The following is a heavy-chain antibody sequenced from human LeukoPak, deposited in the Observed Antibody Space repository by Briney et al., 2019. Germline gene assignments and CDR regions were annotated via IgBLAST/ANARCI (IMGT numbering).Heavy chain of an antibody. CDR2: IKQDGSKK. V-gene: IGHV3-7*03. CDR1: GFTFSSYW. J-gene: IGHJ4*02. CDR3: ATPLDYYDSSGYHQGGD. D-gene: IGHD3-22*01. Sequence: PGGSLRLSCVASGFTFSSYWMSWVRRAPGKGLEWVANIKQDGSKKNYVDSVKGRFTISRDNAKNSLYLQMNSLRAEDTAVYYCATPLDYYDSSGYHQGGDWGQGTLVTVSS.